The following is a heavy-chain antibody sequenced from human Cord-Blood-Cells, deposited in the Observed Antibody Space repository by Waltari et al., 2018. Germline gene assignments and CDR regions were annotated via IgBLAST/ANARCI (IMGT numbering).Heavy chain of an antibody. D-gene: IGHD2-21*01. V-gene: IGHV1-3*01. CDR2: INAGNGNT. CDR1: GYTFTRHA. J-gene: IGHJ4*02. CDR3: ASDYCGGDCYAFDY. Sequence: QVQLVQSGAEVKKPGASVKVSCKASGYTFTRHAFHWVGQAPVQTPEWMGWINAGNGNTKYSQKFQGRVTITRDTSASTAYMELSSLRSEDTAVYYCASDYCGGDCYAFDYWGQGTLVTVSS.